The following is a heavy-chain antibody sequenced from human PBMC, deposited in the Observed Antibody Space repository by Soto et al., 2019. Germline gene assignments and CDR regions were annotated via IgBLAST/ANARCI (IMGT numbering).Heavy chain of an antibody. CDR3: ARECCWLNWFDP. D-gene: IGHD5-12*01. Sequence: EVQLVESGGGLVQPGGSLRLSCAASGFTFSSYSMNWVRQAPGKGLEWVSYISSSSSTIYYADSVKGRFTISRDNAKNSMDLQMNSLRDEDTAVYYCARECCWLNWFDPWGQGTLVSVSS. CDR2: ISSSSSTI. J-gene: IGHJ5*02. V-gene: IGHV3-48*02. CDR1: GFTFSSYS.